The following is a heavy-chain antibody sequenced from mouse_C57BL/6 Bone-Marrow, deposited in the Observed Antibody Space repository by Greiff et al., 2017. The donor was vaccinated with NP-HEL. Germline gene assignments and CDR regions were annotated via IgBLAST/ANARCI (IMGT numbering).Heavy chain of an antibody. CDR1: GYTFTSYW. D-gene: IGHD1-1*01. CDR3: ARWNSYYGSSFYWYFDV. J-gene: IGHJ1*03. Sequence: VQLQQPGAELVKPGASVKMSCKASGYTFTSYWITWVKQRPGQGLEWIGDIYPGSGSTNYNEKFKSKATLTVDTSSSTAYMQLSSLTSEDSAVYYCARWNSYYGSSFYWYFDVWGTGTTVTVSS. V-gene: IGHV1-55*01. CDR2: IYPGSGST.